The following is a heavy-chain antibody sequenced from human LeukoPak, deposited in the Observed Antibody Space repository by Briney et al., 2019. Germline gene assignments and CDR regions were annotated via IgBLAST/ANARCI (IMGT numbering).Heavy chain of an antibody. D-gene: IGHD4-23*01. CDR2: IYYSGST. V-gene: IGHV4-30-4*02. CDR3: AGTVVKDNWFDP. J-gene: IGHJ5*02. Sequence: SETLSLTCTVSGGSISSDDYYWSWIRQPPGKGLEWIGYIYYSGSTYYNPSLKSRVAMPVDTSKNQFSLKLSSVTAADTAVYYCAGTVVKDNWFDPWGQGTLVTVSS. CDR1: GGSISSDDYY.